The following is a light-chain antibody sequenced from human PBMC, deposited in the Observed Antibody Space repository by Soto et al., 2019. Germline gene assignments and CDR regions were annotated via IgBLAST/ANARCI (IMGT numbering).Light chain of an antibody. V-gene: IGKV3-20*01. CDR2: GAS. CDR1: QSVSSSY. Sequence: EIVLTQSPGTLPLSPGERATLSCRASQSVSSSYLAWYQQKPGQAPRLLIYGASSRATGIPDRFSGSGSGTDFTLTIIRLEPEDFAVYYCQQYGSSRTFGQGTKVEIK. CDR3: QQYGSSRT. J-gene: IGKJ1*01.